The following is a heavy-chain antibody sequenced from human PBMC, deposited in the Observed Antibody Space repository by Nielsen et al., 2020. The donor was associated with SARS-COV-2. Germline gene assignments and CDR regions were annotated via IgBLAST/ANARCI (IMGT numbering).Heavy chain of an antibody. J-gene: IGHJ4*02. D-gene: IGHD6-19*01. CDR2: IYYSGST. CDR3: VAVAGTLDY. V-gene: IGHV4-39*01. Sequence: SETLSLTCTVSGGSISSSSYYWGWIRQPPGKGLEWIGSIYYSGSTYYNPSLKSRVTISVDTSKNQFSLKLSSVTAADTAVYYCVAVAGTLDYWGQGTLVTVSS. CDR1: GGSISSSSYY.